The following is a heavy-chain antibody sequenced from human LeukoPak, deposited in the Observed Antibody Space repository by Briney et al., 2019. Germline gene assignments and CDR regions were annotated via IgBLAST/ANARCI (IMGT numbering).Heavy chain of an antibody. CDR1: GFTFSSYR. D-gene: IGHD3-22*01. Sequence: GGSLRLSCAASGFTFSSYRMNWVRQAPGKGLEWVAFIRYDGSNKYYADSVKGRFTISRDNSKNTLYLQMNSLRAEDTAVYYCARDLYRIVVVPHYFDYWGQGTLVTVSS. CDR3: ARDLYRIVVVPHYFDY. J-gene: IGHJ4*02. V-gene: IGHV3-30*02. CDR2: IRYDGSNK.